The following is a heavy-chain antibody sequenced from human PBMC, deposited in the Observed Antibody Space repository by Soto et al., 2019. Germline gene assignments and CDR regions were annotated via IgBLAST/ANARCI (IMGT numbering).Heavy chain of an antibody. CDR2: VNAAANDI. V-gene: IGHV3-48*02. J-gene: IGHJ3*02. CDR3: VRDRMWEQWLGPHDAFEI. D-gene: IGHD6-19*01. CDR1: GFTFSIFS. Sequence: PGGSLRLSYAASGFTFSIFSMSWVRQAPGKGLEWISYVNAAANDIYYTDSVRGRFTISRDNAKNSLYLQMNSLRDDDTAVYYCVRDRMWEQWLGPHDAFEIWGQGTMVTVSS.